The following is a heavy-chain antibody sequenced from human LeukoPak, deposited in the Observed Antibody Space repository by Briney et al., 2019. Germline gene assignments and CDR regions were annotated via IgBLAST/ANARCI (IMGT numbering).Heavy chain of an antibody. Sequence: ETLSLTCTVSGGSVSSGSYYWSWVRQAPGKGLEWVSVIYSGGSTYYADSVKGRFTISRDNSKNTLYLQMNSLRAEDTAVYYCARSPPKSYYYDSSGYYQYFDYWGQGTLVTVSS. D-gene: IGHD3-22*01. CDR2: IYSGGST. V-gene: IGHV3-53*01. CDR3: ARSPPKSYYYDSSGYYQYFDY. J-gene: IGHJ4*02. CDR1: GGSVSSGSYY.